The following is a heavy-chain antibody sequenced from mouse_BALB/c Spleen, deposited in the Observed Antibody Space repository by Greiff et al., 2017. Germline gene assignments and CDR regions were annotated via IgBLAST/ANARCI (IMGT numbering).Heavy chain of an antibody. CDR2: INPSTGYT. CDR1: GYTFTSYW. Sequence: QVQLQQSGAELAKPGASVKMSCKASGYTFTSYWMHWVKQRPGQGLEWIGYINPSTGYTEYNQKFKDKATLTADKSSSTAYMQLSSLTSEDSAVYYCARGISYYGSSAFDYWGQGTTLTVSS. V-gene: IGHV1-7*01. CDR3: ARGISYYGSSAFDY. D-gene: IGHD1-1*01. J-gene: IGHJ2*01.